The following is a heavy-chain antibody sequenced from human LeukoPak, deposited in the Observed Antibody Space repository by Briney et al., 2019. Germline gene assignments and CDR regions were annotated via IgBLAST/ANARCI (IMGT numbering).Heavy chain of an antibody. CDR2: INQYGSES. D-gene: IGHD3-3*01. CDR1: GFTFSSYA. J-gene: IGHJ4*02. Sequence: GGSLRLSCAASGFTFSSYAMSWVRQAPGKGLEWVVNINQYGSESYSVDSVKGRFTISTDNTKNSLYLQMNSLRAEDAAVYYCATYDFWSGYGLGNWGQGTLVTVSS. CDR3: ATYDFWSGYGLGN. V-gene: IGHV3-7*01.